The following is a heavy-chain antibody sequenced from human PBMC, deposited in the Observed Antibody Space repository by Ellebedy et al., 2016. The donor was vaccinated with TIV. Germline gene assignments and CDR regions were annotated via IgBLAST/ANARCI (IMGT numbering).Heavy chain of an antibody. V-gene: IGHV5-51*01. CDR3: ARLRDALAAELDY. Sequence: GESLKISXKASGYNFNRHWIAWVRQMPGKGLEWMGIIYPDDSDDRYSPSFQGQVTISSAKYITTAYLQWSSLKASDPAIYYCARLRDALAAELDYWGQGTLLPVSS. CDR1: GYNFNRHW. J-gene: IGHJ4*02. CDR2: IYPDDSDD. D-gene: IGHD6-19*01.